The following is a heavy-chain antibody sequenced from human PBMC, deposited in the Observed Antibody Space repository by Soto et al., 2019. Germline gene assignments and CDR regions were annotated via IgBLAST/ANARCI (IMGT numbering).Heavy chain of an antibody. D-gene: IGHD2-21*02. CDR1: GGSISSGGYY. CDR2: IYYSGST. J-gene: IGHJ6*02. Sequence: QVQLQESGPGLVKPSQTLSLTCTVSGGSISSGGYYWSWIRQHPGKGLEWIGYIYYSGSTYYNPSLKSRVTISVDTSKNQFSLKLSSVTAADTAVYYCARAYCGGDCPYYYYYGMDVWGQGTTVTVSS. V-gene: IGHV4-31*03. CDR3: ARAYCGGDCPYYYYYGMDV.